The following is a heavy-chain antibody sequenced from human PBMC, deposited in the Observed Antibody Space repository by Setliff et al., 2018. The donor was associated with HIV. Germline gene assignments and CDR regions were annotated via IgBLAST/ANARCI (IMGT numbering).Heavy chain of an antibody. CDR2: IESKTDGGTT. V-gene: IGHV3-15*04. CDR1: GLTFNRYW. Sequence: GGSLRLSCVASGLTFNRYWMSWVRQVPGKGLEWVGRIESKTDGGTTDYAAPVKGRFTISRDDSKSIAYLQMNSLKTEDTAVYYGTRDLGGPFDYWGQGTLVTVSS. CDR3: TRDLGGPFDY. J-gene: IGHJ4*02. D-gene: IGHD3-16*01.